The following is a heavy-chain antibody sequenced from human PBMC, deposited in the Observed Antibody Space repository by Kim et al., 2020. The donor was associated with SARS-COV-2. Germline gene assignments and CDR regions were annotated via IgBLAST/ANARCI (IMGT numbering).Heavy chain of an antibody. Sequence: ASVKVSCKASGYTFTTYGMNWVRQAPGQGLEWMGWINTNTGNPTFAQGFTGRFVFSLDTSVSTAYLQISSLKADDTAVYYCARTFYDSSAYYYVDYWGQGTLVTVSS. CDR2: INTNTGNP. CDR3: ARTFYDSSAYYYVDY. J-gene: IGHJ4*02. V-gene: IGHV7-4-1*02. CDR1: GYTFTTYG. D-gene: IGHD3-22*01.